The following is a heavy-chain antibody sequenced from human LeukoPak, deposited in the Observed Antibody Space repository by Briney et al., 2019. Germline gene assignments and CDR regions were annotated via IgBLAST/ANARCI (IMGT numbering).Heavy chain of an antibody. CDR3: ATVAAGWARPNNWFEN. D-gene: IGHD6-19*01. Sequence: GGSLRLSCVGSGFTFARHALTWVRQAPGKGLEWVSTISGGGGSTPYADSVKGRFTISRDNSKDTVFLQMNNLRAEDMAIHYRATVAAGWARPNNWFENWVQGTL. V-gene: IGHV3-23*01. CDR1: GFTFARHA. J-gene: IGHJ5*02. CDR2: ISGGGGST.